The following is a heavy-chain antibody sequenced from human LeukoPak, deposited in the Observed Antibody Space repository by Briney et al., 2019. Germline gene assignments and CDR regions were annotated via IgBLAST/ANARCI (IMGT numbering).Heavy chain of an antibody. D-gene: IGHD2-15*01. V-gene: IGHV4-4*07. J-gene: IGHJ3*02. Sequence: SETLSLTCTVSGGSISSYYWSWIRQPAGKGLEWIGRICTSGSTNYNPSLKSRVTMSVDTSKNQFSLKLSSVTAADTAVYYCATSLVAEDAFDIWGQGTMVTVSS. CDR1: GGSISSYY. CDR3: ATSLVAEDAFDI. CDR2: ICTSGST.